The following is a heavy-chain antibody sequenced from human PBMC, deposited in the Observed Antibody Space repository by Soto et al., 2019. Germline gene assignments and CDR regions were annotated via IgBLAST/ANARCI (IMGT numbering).Heavy chain of an antibody. V-gene: IGHV4-59*01. CDR3: ASTHYYDSSGYPNWFDP. D-gene: IGHD3-22*01. CDR2: IYYSGST. Sequence: SGTLSLTCTVSGGSISSYYWSWIRQPPGKGLEWIGYIYYSGSTNYNPSLKSRVTISVDTSKNQFSLKLSSVTAADTAVYYCASTHYYDSSGYPNWFDPWGQGTLVTVS. J-gene: IGHJ5*02. CDR1: GGSISSYY.